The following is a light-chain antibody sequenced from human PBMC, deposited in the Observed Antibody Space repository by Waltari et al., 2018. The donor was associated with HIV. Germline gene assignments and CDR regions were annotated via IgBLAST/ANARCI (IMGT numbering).Light chain of an antibody. V-gene: IGLV4-69*01. CDR3: QTWDTGIRV. CDR1: SGHSSYA. CDR2: LNSDGSH. J-gene: IGLJ3*02. Sequence: QLVVTQSPSASASLGASVKLTCTLSSGHSSYAIAWHQQQPEKGPRYLMKLNSDGSHSKGDGIPDRFSGSSSGAERYLTISSLQSEDEADYYCQTWDTGIRVFGGGTKLTVL.